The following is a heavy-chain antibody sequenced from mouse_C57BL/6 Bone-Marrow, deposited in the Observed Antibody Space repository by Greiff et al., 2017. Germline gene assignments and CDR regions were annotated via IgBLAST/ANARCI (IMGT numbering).Heavy chain of an antibody. CDR2: IYPGSGST. V-gene: IGHV1-55*01. D-gene: IGHD3-2*02. CDR1: GYTFTSYW. Sequence: VQLKQPGAELVKPGASVKMSCKASGYTFTSYWITWVKQRPGQGLEWIGDIYPGSGSTNYNEKFKSKATLTVDTSSSTAYMQLSSLTSEDSAVYYCARRAAQATWAMDYWGQGTSVTVSS. CDR3: ARRAAQATWAMDY. J-gene: IGHJ4*01.